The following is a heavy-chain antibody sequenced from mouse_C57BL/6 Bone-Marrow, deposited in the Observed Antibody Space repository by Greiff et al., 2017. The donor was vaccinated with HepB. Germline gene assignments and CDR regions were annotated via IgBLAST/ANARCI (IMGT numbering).Heavy chain of an antibody. Sequence: VQLPQPGAELVRPGSSVKLSCKASGYTFTSYWMHWVKQRPIQGLEWIGNIDPSDSETHYNQQFKDKATLTVDKSSSTAYMQLSSLTSEDSAVYYCARDDYYGNAMDYWGQGTSVTVSS. CDR2: IDPSDSET. J-gene: IGHJ4*01. CDR1: GYTFTSYW. CDR3: ARDDYYGNAMDY. V-gene: IGHV1-52*01. D-gene: IGHD1-1*01.